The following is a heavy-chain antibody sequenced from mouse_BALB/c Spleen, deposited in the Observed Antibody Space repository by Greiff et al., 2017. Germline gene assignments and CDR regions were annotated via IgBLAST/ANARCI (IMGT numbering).Heavy chain of an antibody. V-gene: IGHV5-9-4*01. CDR3: ARDALDY. J-gene: IGHJ2*01. CDR1: GFTFSSYA. CDR2: ISSGGSYT. Sequence: EVQRVESGGGLVKPGGSLKLSCAASGFTFSSYAMSWVRQSPEKRLEWVAEISSGGSYTYYPDTVTGRFTISRDNAKNTLYLEMSSLRSEDTAMYYCARDALDYWGQGTTLTVSS.